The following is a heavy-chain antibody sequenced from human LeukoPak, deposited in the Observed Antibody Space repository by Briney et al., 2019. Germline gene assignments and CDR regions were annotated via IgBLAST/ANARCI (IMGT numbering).Heavy chain of an antibody. CDR3: ARDRGLYAMALYYYYGMDV. CDR1: GGSFSGYY. CDR2: INHSGST. J-gene: IGHJ6*02. Sequence: PSETLSLTCAVYGGSFSGYYWSWIRQPPGKGLEWIGEINHSGSTNYNPSLKSRVTISVDTSKNQFSLKLSSVTAADTAVYYCARDRGLYAMALYYYYGMDVWGQGTTVTVSS. V-gene: IGHV4-34*01. D-gene: IGHD2-8*01.